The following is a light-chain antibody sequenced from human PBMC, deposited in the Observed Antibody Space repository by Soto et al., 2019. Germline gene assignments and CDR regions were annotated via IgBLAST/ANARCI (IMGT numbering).Light chain of an antibody. CDR2: GAS. CDR1: QSVTRSF. J-gene: IGKJ3*01. Sequence: EIVLTQSPGTLYLSPGERVTLSCRASQSVTRSFLAWYQQKPGQAPRLLINGASSRATGIPDRFSGSGSGTDLTLTISRLEPEDFAVYYCHQYGSSPQAFGPGTKVDIK. V-gene: IGKV3-20*01. CDR3: HQYGSSPQA.